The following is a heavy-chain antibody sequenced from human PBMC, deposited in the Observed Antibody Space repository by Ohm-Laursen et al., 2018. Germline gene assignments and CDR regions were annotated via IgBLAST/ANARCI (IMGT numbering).Heavy chain of an antibody. D-gene: IGHD3-10*01. J-gene: IGHJ4*02. V-gene: IGHV3-23*01. CDR1: GFTFSDYY. CDR3: AKPSSGSYVPYDY. Sequence: SLRLSCAASGFTFSDYYMSWIRQAPGKGLEWVSAISGTGSSTYYADSVKGRFTISRDNSRNTLYLQMNSLRAEDTALYYCAKPSSGSYVPYDYWGQGTLVTVSS. CDR2: ISGTGSST.